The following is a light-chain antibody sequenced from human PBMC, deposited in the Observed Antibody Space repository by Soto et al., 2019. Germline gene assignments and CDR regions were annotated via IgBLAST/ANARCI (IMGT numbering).Light chain of an antibody. CDR2: DAS. CDR1: QDISNY. J-gene: IGKJ4*01. CDR3: QQYDNLPLT. V-gene: IGKV1-33*01. Sequence: DIQMTQSPSSLSASVGDRVTMTCQASQDISNYLNWYQQKPGKAPKLLIYDASNLETGVPSRFSGSGSGTDFTFTISSLQPEDIATYYCQQYDNLPLTFGGGTKVEMK.